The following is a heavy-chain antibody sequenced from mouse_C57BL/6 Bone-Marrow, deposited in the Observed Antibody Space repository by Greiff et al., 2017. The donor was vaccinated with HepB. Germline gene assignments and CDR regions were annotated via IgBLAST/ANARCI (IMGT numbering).Heavy chain of an antibody. J-gene: IGHJ2*01. CDR1: GYTFTDYY. CDR2: INPYNGGT. D-gene: IGHD1-1*01. V-gene: IGHV1-19*01. Sequence: EVQLQQSGPVLVKPGASVKMSCKASGYTFTDYYMNWVKQSHGKSLEWIGVINPYNGGTSYNQKFKGKATLTVDKSSSTAYMELNSLTSEDSAVYYCARLERSYYYGSSFSFDYWGQGTTLTVSS. CDR3: ARLERSYYYGSSFSFDY.